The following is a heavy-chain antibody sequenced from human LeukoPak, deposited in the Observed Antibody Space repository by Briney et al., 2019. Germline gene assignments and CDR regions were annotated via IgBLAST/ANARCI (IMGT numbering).Heavy chain of an antibody. CDR3: ARDPGSLPAAIGYCYYGMDV. CDR2: ISWNSGRI. J-gene: IGHJ6*02. CDR1: GFIFENYA. D-gene: IGHD2-2*02. V-gene: IGHV3-9*01. Sequence: GRSLRLSCAASGFIFENYAMHWVRQAPGKGLEWVSGISWNSGRIGYADSVKGRFTISRDNAKNSLYLQMNSPRTEDTALYYCARDPGSLPAAIGYCYYGMDVWGQGTTVTVSS.